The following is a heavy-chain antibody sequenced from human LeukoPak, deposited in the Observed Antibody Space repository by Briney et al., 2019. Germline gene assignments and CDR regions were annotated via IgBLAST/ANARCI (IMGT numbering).Heavy chain of an antibody. V-gene: IGHV3-23*01. CDR2: ISGSGGST. Sequence: GGSLRLSCAASGFTFSSYAMSWVRQAPGKGLEWVSAISGSGGSTYYAASVKGRFTISRDNSKNTLYLQMNSLRAEDTAVYYCAKGKAARLYYYYGMDVWGQGTTVTVSS. J-gene: IGHJ6*02. CDR1: GFTFSSYA. D-gene: IGHD6-6*01. CDR3: AKGKAARLYYYYGMDV.